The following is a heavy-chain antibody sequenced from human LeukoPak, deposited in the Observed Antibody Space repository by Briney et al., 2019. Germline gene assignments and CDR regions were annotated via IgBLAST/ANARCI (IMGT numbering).Heavy chain of an antibody. CDR3: ARWRVGDHSGSYYFDY. CDR2: IHNFGST. Sequence: GGSLRLSCAASGFTVRNNYMIWIRQAPGKGLEWVSVIHNFGSTYYADSVQGRFTISRENSENTLNLQMNSLRVEDTAVYYCARWRVGDHSGSYYFDYWGQGTLVTVSS. CDR1: GFTVRNNY. J-gene: IGHJ4*02. D-gene: IGHD1-26*01. V-gene: IGHV3-53*01.